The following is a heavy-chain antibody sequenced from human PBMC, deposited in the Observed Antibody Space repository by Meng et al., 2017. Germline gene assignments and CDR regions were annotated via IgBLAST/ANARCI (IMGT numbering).Heavy chain of an antibody. V-gene: IGHV3-53*02. D-gene: IGHD6-19*01. CDR3: ARDSSSGWYHNY. CDR1: VLLPHQL. J-gene: IGHJ4*02. CDR2: YSGGST. Sequence: AGTGGGVIPAGGVPRPSRYTLGVLLPHQLLGWGRPGPREGAGVGSIYYSGGSTYYADSVKGRFSISRDNSKNTLYLQMNSLRAEDTAVYFCARDSSSGWYHNYWGQGTLVTVSS.